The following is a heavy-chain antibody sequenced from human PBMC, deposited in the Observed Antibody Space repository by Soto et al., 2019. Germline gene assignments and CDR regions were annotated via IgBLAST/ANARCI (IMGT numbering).Heavy chain of an antibody. CDR1: GGSISSGGYS. Sequence: PSETLSLTCAVSGGSISSGGYSWSWIRQPPGKGLEGIGYIYHSGSTYYNPSLKIRVTISVARSKNQFSLKLSSVPAADTAVYYCARGRAWYDFWSGYEDNWFDPWGQGTLVTVSS. D-gene: IGHD3-3*01. CDR3: ARGRAWYDFWSGYEDNWFDP. CDR2: IYHSGST. J-gene: IGHJ5*02. V-gene: IGHV4-30-2*01.